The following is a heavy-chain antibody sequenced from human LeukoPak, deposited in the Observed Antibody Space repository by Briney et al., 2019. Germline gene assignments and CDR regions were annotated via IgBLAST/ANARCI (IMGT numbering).Heavy chain of an antibody. V-gene: IGHV4-34*01. Sequence: PSETLSLTCAVYGGSFSGYYWSWIRQPPGKGLEWIGEINHSGSTNYNPSLKSRVTISVDTSKNQFSLKLSSVTAADTAVYYCARGRYDSSGYCYLDFDYWGQGTLVTVSS. D-gene: IGHD3-22*01. CDR2: INHSGST. J-gene: IGHJ4*02. CDR3: ARGRYDSSGYCYLDFDY. CDR1: GGSFSGYY.